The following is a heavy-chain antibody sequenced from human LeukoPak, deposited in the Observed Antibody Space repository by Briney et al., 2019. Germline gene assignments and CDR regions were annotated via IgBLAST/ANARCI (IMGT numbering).Heavy chain of an antibody. D-gene: IGHD6-6*01. J-gene: IGHJ3*02. Sequence: GESLKISCKGSGYSFTSYWIGWVRQMPGKGLEWMGIIYPGDSDTRYSPSFQGQVTISADKSISTAYLQWSSLKASDTAMYYCARRLGIAARPGAFDIWGQGTTVTVSS. CDR1: GYSFTSYW. CDR2: IYPGDSDT. CDR3: ARRLGIAARPGAFDI. V-gene: IGHV5-51*01.